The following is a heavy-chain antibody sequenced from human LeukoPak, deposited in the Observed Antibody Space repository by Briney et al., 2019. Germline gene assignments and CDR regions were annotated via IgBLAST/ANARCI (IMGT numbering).Heavy chain of an antibody. CDR3: APGYSYGTIDY. V-gene: IGHV3-23*01. Sequence: GGSLRLSCAASGFTFSSYAMSWLRQAPGKGLEWVSAISGSGVSTYYADSVKGRFTISRDNSKHTLYLQMNSLRAEDTAVYYCAPGYSYGTIDYWGQGTLVTVSS. CDR2: ISGSGVST. J-gene: IGHJ4*02. D-gene: IGHD5-18*01. CDR1: GFTFSSYA.